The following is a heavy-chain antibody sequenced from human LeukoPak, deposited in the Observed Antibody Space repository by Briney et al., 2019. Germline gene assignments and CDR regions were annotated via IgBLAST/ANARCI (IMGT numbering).Heavy chain of an antibody. CDR3: ARDYSSGWYWEAFDI. Sequence: KARGSLRLSCTASGLSLNNYAMSWVRQVPGKGLEWVSSIDTSSRYIYYGDSVKGRFTISRDNTKNSLYLQMNSLRAEDTALYYCARDYSSGWYWEAFDIWGQGTMVTVSS. CDR1: GLSLNNYA. V-gene: IGHV3-21*04. CDR2: IDTSSRYI. D-gene: IGHD6-19*01. J-gene: IGHJ3*02.